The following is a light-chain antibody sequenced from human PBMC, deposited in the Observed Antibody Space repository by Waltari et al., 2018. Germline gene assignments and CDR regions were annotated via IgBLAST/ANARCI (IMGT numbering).Light chain of an antibody. CDR2: EVS. CDR1: SSDGGGYNY. CDR3: SSYTSSSPYV. J-gene: IGLJ1*01. Sequence: QSALTQPASVSGSPGPSITISCTGNSSDGGGYNYVPWYQQHPGKAPKLMIYEVSNRPSGVSNRFSGSKSGNTASLTISVLQAEDEADYYCSSYTSSSPYVFGTGTKVTVL. V-gene: IGLV2-14*01.